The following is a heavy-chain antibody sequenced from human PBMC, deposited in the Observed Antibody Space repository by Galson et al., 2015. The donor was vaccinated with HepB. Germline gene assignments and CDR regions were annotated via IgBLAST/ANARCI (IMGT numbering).Heavy chain of an antibody. CDR2: ITDNAGST. J-gene: IGHJ4*02. CDR1: GFIFSDFA. CDR3: VKDRGGAVRDFDS. Sequence: SLRLSCAASGFIFSDFAMHWVRQAPGKGLDYVSGITDNAGSTYYADSVKVRFTVSRDNSKNTLYFQMSSLRVEDTAVYYCVKDRGGAVRDFDSWGQGTLVTVSS. V-gene: IGHV3-64D*06. D-gene: IGHD2-15*01.